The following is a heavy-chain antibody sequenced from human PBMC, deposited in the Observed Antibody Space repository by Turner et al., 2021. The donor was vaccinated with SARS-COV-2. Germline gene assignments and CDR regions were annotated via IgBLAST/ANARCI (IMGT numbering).Heavy chain of an antibody. J-gene: IGHJ3*02. CDR2: IYYSVST. CDR3: ARQSEWELLGVLDAFDI. CDR1: GCPISSSTYY. V-gene: IGHV4-39*01. D-gene: IGHD1-26*01. Sequence: QLQLQESGPGLVKPSEPLSLTCPVSGCPISSSTYYWGWIRQPSGKGLEWIGSIYYSVSTYYNASLKSRVTISGDTSKIQFSLKLSSVTAADTAVYYCARQSEWELLGVLDAFDIWGQGTMVTVSS.